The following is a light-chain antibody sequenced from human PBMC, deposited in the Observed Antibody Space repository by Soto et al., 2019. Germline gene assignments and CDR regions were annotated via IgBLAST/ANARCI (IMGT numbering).Light chain of an antibody. J-gene: IGLJ3*02. CDR3: AAWDDSLGGWV. V-gene: IGLV1-44*01. CDR1: SSNIGSNS. CDR2: RNN. Sequence: QSALTQPPSASGTPGQRVTISCSGSSSNIGSNSVNWYRQLPGTAPKLLIYRNNQRPSGVPDRFSGSKSGTSASLAISGLQAEDEADYYCAAWDDSLGGWVFGGGTKLTVL.